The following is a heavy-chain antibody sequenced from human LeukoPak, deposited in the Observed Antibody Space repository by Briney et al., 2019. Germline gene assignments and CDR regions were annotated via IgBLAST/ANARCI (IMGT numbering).Heavy chain of an antibody. CDR1: GYTFTSYD. V-gene: IGHV1-8*03. CDR3: ARLGSSGWYDDY. CDR2: MNPNSGNT. Sequence: GASVKVSCKASGYTFTSYDINWVRQATGQGLEWMGWMNPNSGNTGYAQKFQGRVTITRNTSISTAYMELSSLRSEDTAVYYCARLGSSGWYDDYWGQGTLATVSS. D-gene: IGHD6-19*01. J-gene: IGHJ4*02.